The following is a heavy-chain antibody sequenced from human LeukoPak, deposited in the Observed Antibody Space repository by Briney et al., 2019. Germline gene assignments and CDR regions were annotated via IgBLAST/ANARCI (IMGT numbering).Heavy chain of an antibody. CDR2: MNPNSGNT. D-gene: IGHD1-26*01. J-gene: IGHJ4*02. CDR1: GYAFSSND. Sequence: AASVKVSCKASGYAFSSNDINWVRQATGQGLEWMGWMNPNSGNTGYAQKFQGRVTMTRNTSISTAYMELSSLRSEDTAVYYCARGTRNLVGATLDYWGQGTLVTVSS. V-gene: IGHV1-8*01. CDR3: ARGTRNLVGATLDY.